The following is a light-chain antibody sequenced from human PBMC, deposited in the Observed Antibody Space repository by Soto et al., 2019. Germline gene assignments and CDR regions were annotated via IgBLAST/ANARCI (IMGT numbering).Light chain of an antibody. CDR2: DNN. Sequence: QSVLTQPPSVSAAPGQKVTISCSGSSSNIGNNYVSWYQQIPGTAPKLLIYDNNKRPSGIPDRFSGSKSGTSATLGITGLQTGDEADYYCGTWDSSLSAGVFGGGTQLPVL. J-gene: IGLJ3*02. V-gene: IGLV1-51*01. CDR1: SSNIGNNY. CDR3: GTWDSSLSAGV.